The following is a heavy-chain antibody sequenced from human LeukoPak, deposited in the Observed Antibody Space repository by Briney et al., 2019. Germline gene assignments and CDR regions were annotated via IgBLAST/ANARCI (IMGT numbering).Heavy chain of an antibody. CDR1: GYTFTGYY. CDR3: ARDWGSSWYSYYYYMDV. CDR2: INPNSGGT. J-gene: IGHJ6*03. Sequence: GASVKVSCKASGYTFTGYYMHWVRQAPGQGLEWMGWINPNSGGTNYAQKFQGRVTMTRDTSISTAYMELSRLRSDDTAVYYCARDWGSSWYSYYYYMDVWGKGTTVTVSS. D-gene: IGHD6-13*01. V-gene: IGHV1-2*02.